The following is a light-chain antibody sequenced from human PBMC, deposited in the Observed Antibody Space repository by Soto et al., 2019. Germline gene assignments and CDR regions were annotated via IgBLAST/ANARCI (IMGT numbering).Light chain of an antibody. V-gene: IGKV3-20*01. CDR1: QSVSNN. Sequence: EIVLTQSPSTLSVSPGESATLSCRASQSVSNNLAWYQQRPGQAPRLLMYGASSRATGIPDRFSGSGSGTDFTLTISRLEPEDFAMYYCQQYGSSLITFGQGTRLEIK. CDR3: QQYGSSLIT. J-gene: IGKJ5*01. CDR2: GAS.